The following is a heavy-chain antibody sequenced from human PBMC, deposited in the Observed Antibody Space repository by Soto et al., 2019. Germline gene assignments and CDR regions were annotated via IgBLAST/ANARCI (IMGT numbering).Heavy chain of an antibody. CDR3: ARGRYGDY. CDR2: ISAHNGNT. D-gene: IGHD1-1*01. J-gene: IGHJ4*02. Sequence: QVHLVQSGAEVKKPGASVKVSCKGSGYGFTTYGITWVRQAPGQGLEWMAWISAHNGNTNYAQKLQGRVTVTRDTSTSTAYMGLRSLRADDTAVYYCARGRYGDYWGQGDLVTVSS. CDR1: GYGFTTYG. V-gene: IGHV1-18*01.